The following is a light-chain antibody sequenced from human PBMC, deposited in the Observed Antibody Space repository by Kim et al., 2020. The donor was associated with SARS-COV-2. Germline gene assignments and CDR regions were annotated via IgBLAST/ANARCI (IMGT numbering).Light chain of an antibody. Sequence: SYELTQPPSVSVSPGQTASITCSGEKLGDKYVSWYQQKPGQSPVLVIYRDDKRPSGVPERYSGSNSGNTATLTISGTQAMDEADYYCQSWDPTTVVFGGGTKVTVL. CDR1: KLGDKY. CDR2: RDD. V-gene: IGLV3-1*01. CDR3: QSWDPTTVV. J-gene: IGLJ3*02.